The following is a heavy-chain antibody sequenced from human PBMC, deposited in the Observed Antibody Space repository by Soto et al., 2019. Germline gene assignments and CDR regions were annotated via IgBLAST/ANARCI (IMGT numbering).Heavy chain of an antibody. J-gene: IGHJ4*02. D-gene: IGHD6-13*01. CDR3: ARSTAIAAADY. CDR1: GYTFTSYA. Sequence: ASVKVSCKASGYTFTSYAMHWVRQAPGQRLERMGWINAGNGNTKYSQKFQGRVTITRDTSASTAYMELSSLRSEDTAVYYCARSTAIAAADYWGQGTLVTVSS. V-gene: IGHV1-3*01. CDR2: INAGNGNT.